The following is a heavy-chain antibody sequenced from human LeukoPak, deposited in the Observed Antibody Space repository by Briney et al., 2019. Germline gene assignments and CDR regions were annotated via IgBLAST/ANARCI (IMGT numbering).Heavy chain of an antibody. CDR3: AKKGATTGDFDY. Sequence: PGGSLRLSCVVSGFTFNRCWMNWVRQAPGKGLEWVAHINPDGRDTYYADSVKGRFTISRDNSKNTLYLQMNSLRAEDTAVYYCAKKGATTGDFDYWGQGTLVTVSS. D-gene: IGHD1-26*01. CDR2: INPDGRDT. J-gene: IGHJ4*02. CDR1: GFTFNRCW. V-gene: IGHV3-7*03.